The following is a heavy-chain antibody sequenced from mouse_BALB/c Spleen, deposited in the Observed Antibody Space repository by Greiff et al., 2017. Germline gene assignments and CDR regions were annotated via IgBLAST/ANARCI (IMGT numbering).Heavy chain of an antibody. CDR3: ARVTTGYAMDY. CDR1: GFSLTSYG. D-gene: IGHD2-12*01. V-gene: IGHV2-9*02. J-gene: IGHJ4*01. CDR2: ICAGGST. Sequence: VQVVESGPGLVAPSQSLSITCTVSGFSLTSYGVHWVRQPPGKGLEWLGVICAGGSTNYNSALMSRLSISKDNSKSQVFLKMNSLQTDDTAMYYCARVTTGYAMDYWGQGTSVTVSS.